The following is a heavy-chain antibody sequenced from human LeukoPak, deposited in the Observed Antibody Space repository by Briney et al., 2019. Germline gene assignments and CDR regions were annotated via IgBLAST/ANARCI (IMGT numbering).Heavy chain of an antibody. D-gene: IGHD3-10*01. CDR2: ISPYNGNT. CDR3: ARGANARHLGVRGVIISAPDMVDY. Sequence: APVKVSCKASGYTFTSYGISWVRQAPGQGLEWMGWISPYNGNTDYSQKLQGRVTMTTDTSTSTAYMELSSLRSEDTAVYYCARGANARHLGVRGVIISAPDMVDYWGQGTLVTVSS. V-gene: IGHV1-18*01. J-gene: IGHJ4*02. CDR1: GYTFTSYG.